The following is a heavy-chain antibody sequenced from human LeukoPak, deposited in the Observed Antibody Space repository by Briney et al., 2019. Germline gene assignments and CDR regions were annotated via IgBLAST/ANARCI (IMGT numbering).Heavy chain of an antibody. V-gene: IGHV3-23*01. J-gene: IGHJ3*02. D-gene: IGHD2-2*01. CDR3: ARDIVVVPAATDAFDI. Sequence: PGGSLRLSCAASGFTFSSYAMSWVRQAPGKGLEWVSAISGSGGSTYYADSVKGRFTISRDNAKNSLYLQMNSLRDEDTAVYYCARDIVVVPAATDAFDIWGQGTMVTVSS. CDR1: GFTFSSYA. CDR2: ISGSGGST.